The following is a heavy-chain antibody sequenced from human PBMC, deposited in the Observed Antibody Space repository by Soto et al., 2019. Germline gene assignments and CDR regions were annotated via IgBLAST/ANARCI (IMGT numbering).Heavy chain of an antibody. J-gene: IGHJ6*02. CDR2: IYYSGST. Sequence: SETLALTCTVSGGSISSSSYDWGWIRQPPGKGLEWIGSIYYSGSTYYNPSLKSRVTISVDTSKNQFSLKLSSVTAADTAVYYCASHDPDRGYDFWSGGGWYYYGMDVWGQGTTVTVSS. CDR1: GGSISSSSYD. V-gene: IGHV4-39*01. CDR3: ASHDPDRGYDFWSGGGWYYYGMDV. D-gene: IGHD3-3*01.